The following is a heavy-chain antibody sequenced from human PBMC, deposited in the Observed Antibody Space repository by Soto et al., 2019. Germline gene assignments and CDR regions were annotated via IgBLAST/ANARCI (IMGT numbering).Heavy chain of an antibody. J-gene: IGHJ4*02. V-gene: IGHV2-5*02. D-gene: IGHD1-1*01. CDR1: GFSFTTTRMG. CDR2: IYWDGES. CDR3: AHRDSTGTTTYFDS. Sequence: QITLKEAGPTLVKPTETLTLTCTFSGFSFTTTRMGVGSTRQPPGKALEWLAIIYWDGESRYNPLLRRRLTLTEDTSKNQVVLTMTNMDPKDTATYYCAHRDSTGTTTYFDSWGQGIPVTVAS.